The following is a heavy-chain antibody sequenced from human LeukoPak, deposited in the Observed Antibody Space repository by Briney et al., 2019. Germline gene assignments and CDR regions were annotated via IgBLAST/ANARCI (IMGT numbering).Heavy chain of an antibody. V-gene: IGHV4-4*07. Sequence: SETLSLTCTVSGGSISSYYWSWIRQPAGKGLEWIGRIYTSGSTNYNPSLKSRVTMSVDTSKNQFSLKLSSVTAADTAVHYCARVARSIAVVPAAIGDSGYDKNYYYYYYMDVWGKGTTVTVSS. CDR1: GGSISSYY. CDR2: IYTSGST. D-gene: IGHD2-2*02. CDR3: ARVARSIAVVPAAIGDSGYDKNYYYYYYMDV. J-gene: IGHJ6*03.